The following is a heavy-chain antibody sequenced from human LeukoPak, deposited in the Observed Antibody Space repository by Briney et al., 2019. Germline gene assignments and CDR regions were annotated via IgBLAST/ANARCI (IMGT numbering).Heavy chain of an antibody. V-gene: IGHV3-74*01. D-gene: IGHD3-10*01. CDR1: GSTFTSYW. CDR2: VDSYGSST. J-gene: IGHJ4*02. CDR3: ATGVTAFDY. Sequence: GGSLRLSCSASGSTFTSYWMHWVRQAPGKGLVWVSRVDSYGSSTTYADSVKGRFTISRDNAKNTLYLQMNSLRAEDTAVYYCATGVTAFDYWGQGSLVTVSS.